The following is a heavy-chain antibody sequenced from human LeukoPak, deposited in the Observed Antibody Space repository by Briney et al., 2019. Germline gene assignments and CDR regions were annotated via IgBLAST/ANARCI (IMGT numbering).Heavy chain of an antibody. Sequence: GASVKVSCKASGGTFSSYAISWVRQAPGQGLEWMGGIIPIFGTANYAQKFQGRVTITTDESTSTAYMELSSLRSEDTAVYYCARGRDIEVVPAARETAFDIWGQGTMVTVSS. V-gene: IGHV1-69*05. CDR3: ARGRDIEVVPAARETAFDI. D-gene: IGHD2-2*01. CDR1: GGTFSSYA. J-gene: IGHJ3*02. CDR2: IIPIFGTA.